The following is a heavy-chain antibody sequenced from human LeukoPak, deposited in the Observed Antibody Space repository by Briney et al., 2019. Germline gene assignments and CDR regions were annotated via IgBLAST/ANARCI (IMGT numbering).Heavy chain of an antibody. CDR1: GGSISSYY. V-gene: IGHV4-59*08. D-gene: IGHD1-26*01. J-gene: IGHJ4*02. Sequence: SETLSLTCTVSGGSISSYYWIWIRKPPGKGLEWIGYIYYSGSTNYNPSLKSRVTISVDTSKNQFSLKLSSVTAADTAVYFCARVGGWEPKLHGLTFDYLGQGTLVTVSS. CDR3: ARVGGWEPKLHGLTFDY. CDR2: IYYSGST.